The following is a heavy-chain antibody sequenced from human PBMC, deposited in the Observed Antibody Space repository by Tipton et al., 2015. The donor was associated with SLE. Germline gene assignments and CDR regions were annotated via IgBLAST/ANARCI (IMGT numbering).Heavy chain of an antibody. D-gene: IGHD3-10*01. Sequence: TLSLTCTVSGGSVSSGSYYWSWIRQPPGKGLEWIGYIYYSGSTNYNPSLKSRVTISVDTSKNQFSLKLSSVTAADTAVYYCASSITMVRGGRFDPWGQGTLVTVSS. V-gene: IGHV4-61*01. CDR1: GGSVSSGSYY. CDR3: ASSITMVRGGRFDP. CDR2: IYYSGST. J-gene: IGHJ5*02.